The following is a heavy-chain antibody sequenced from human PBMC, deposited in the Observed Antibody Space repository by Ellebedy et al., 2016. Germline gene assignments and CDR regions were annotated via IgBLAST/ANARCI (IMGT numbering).Heavy chain of an antibody. CDR2: LHFSRST. D-gene: IGHD6-13*01. Sequence: SETLSLTCNVSGDSISSYSWSWIRQPPGKGLEWIGYLHFSRSTNYNPSLRSRVTISGDRSKNQVSLKLSSVTAADTAVYYCARDRISASGIFDYWGQGTLVTVSS. CDR3: ARDRISASGIFDY. J-gene: IGHJ4*02. V-gene: IGHV4-59*01. CDR1: GDSISSYS.